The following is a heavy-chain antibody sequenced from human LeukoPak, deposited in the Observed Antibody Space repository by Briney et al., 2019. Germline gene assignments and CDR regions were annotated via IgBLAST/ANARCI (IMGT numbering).Heavy chain of an antibody. D-gene: IGHD3-9*01. V-gene: IGHV1-18*01. CDR1: GYTFISYA. Sequence: ASVTVSCMPSGYTFISYAIRGVRQAPGRGREGMGWISADNGNTHYAQRFQGRGTLTRDMSTSTDYLEMSSLRSEDTAVYYCARDYYDILTGYPLQYWFDRWGQGTLVTVSS. J-gene: IGHJ5*02. CDR3: ARDYYDILTGYPLQYWFDR. CDR2: ISADNGNT.